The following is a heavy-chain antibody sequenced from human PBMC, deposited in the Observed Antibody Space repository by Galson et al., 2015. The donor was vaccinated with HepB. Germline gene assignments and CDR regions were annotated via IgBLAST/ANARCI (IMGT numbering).Heavy chain of an antibody. CDR3: TTDLGGSGDYYYYGMDV. J-gene: IGHJ6*02. CDR2: IKSKTDGGTT. V-gene: IGHV3-15*01. CDR1: GFTFDGYA. D-gene: IGHD3-10*01. Sequence: SLRLSCAASGFTFDGYAMHWVRQAPGKGPEWVGRIKSKTDGGTTDYAAPVKGRFTISRDDSKNTLYLQMNSLKTEDTAVYYCTTDLGGSGDYYYYGMDVWGQGTTVTVSS.